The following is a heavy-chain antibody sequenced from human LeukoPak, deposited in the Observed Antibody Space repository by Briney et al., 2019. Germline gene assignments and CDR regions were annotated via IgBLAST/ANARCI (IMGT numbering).Heavy chain of an antibody. V-gene: IGHV3-9*01. CDR3: AKDPHVVVPAEDAFDI. CDR1: GFTFADYA. D-gene: IGHD2-2*01. J-gene: IGHJ3*02. CDR2: DSWSSGSI. Sequence: GGSLRLSCAASGFTFADYAMHWVRQAPGKGLERVSGDSWSSGSIAYADSVKGRFTISRDNAKNSLYLQMNSLRAEDTAVYYCAKDPHVVVPAEDAFDIWGQGTMVTVSS.